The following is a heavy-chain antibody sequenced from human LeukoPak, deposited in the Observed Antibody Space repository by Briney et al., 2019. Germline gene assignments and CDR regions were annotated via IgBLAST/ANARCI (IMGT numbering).Heavy chain of an antibody. Sequence: GGSLRLSCAAPGFTFSRYGMHWVRQAPGKGLEWVAVILYDGSNKDYADSVKGRFTISRDNSKNTLFLQMNSLRAEDTAVYYCAKGLCSGGSCGPIDYWGQGTLVTVSS. J-gene: IGHJ4*02. CDR2: ILYDGSNK. V-gene: IGHV3-33*05. D-gene: IGHD2-15*01. CDR1: GFTFSRYG. CDR3: AKGLCSGGSCGPIDY.